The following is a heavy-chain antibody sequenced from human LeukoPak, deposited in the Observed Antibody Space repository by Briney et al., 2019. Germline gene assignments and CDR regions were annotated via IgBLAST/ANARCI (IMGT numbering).Heavy chain of an antibody. CDR2: IQQNGIEK. D-gene: IGHD1-1*01. CDR3: ARDRDGKDL. V-gene: IGHV3-7*03. Sequence: GGSLRLSCAASGFTFSSYEMNWVRQAPGKGLEWVANIQQNGIEKYSVEGRFTISRDNVNSLLYLRINSLRADDTAMYYCARDRDGKDLWGQGTLVTVSS. CDR1: GFTFSSYE. J-gene: IGHJ5*02.